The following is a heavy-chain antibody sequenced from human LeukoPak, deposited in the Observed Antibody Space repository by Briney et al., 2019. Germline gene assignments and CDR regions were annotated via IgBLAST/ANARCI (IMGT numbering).Heavy chain of an antibody. CDR2: ISYDGSNK. CDR1: GFTFSSYG. CDR3: AKIGGYSSGWYDSSHDYFDY. V-gene: IGHV3-30*18. Sequence: GRSLRLSCAASGFTFSSYGMHWVRQAPGKGLEWVAVISYDGSNKYYADSVKGRFTISRDNSKNTLYLQMNSLRSEATAVYYRAKIGGYSSGWYDSSHDYFDYWGQGTLVTVSS. J-gene: IGHJ4*02. D-gene: IGHD6-19*01.